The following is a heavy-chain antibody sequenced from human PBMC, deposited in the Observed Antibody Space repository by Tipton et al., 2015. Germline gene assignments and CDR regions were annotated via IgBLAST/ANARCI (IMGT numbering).Heavy chain of an antibody. CDR1: GGSIDSYY. V-gene: IGHV4-59*01. CDR2: IDFRGST. J-gene: IGHJ6*02. Sequence: TLSLTCTVSGGSIDSYYWSWIRQPPGMRLEWIGYIDFRGSTEYNPSVKSRVSISVDRFKNQFSLRLNSVTAADTAVYFCARDLEHGMDVWGQGTTVTVS. CDR3: ARDLEHGMDV.